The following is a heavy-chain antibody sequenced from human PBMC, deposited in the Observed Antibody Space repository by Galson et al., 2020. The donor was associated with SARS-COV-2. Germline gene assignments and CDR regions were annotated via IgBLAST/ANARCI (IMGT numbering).Heavy chain of an antibody. CDR1: GFTFSSFE. CDR3: ARDLAGNSDDR. Sequence: GGSLRLSCAASGFTFSSFEMNWVRQAPGKGLEWVSYISDSGTTTYYADSVKGRFTISRDNAKNSLYLHVNSLRAEDTAVYYCARDLAGNSDDRWGQGTLVTVSS. V-gene: IGHV3-48*03. CDR2: ISDSGTTT. J-gene: IGHJ4*02. D-gene: IGHD3-16*02.